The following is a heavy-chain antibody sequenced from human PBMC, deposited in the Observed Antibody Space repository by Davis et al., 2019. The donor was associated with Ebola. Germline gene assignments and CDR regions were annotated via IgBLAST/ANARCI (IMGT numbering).Heavy chain of an antibody. CDR3: ARSEINWFDP. CDR2: INHSGST. CDR1: AGSFSGYY. Sequence: AGSLTLSCAVYAGSFSGYYWSWIRQPPGKGLEWIGEINHSGSTNYNPSLKSRVTISVDTSTNQFSLKLSSVTAADTAVYYRARSEINWFDPWGQGTLVTVSS. J-gene: IGHJ5*02. V-gene: IGHV4-34*01.